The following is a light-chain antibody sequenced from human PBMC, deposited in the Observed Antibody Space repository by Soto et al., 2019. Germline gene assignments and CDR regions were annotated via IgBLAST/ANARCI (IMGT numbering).Light chain of an antibody. CDR1: QNINLN. V-gene: IGKV3D-15*01. Sequence: EIVMTQSPLTLSVSPGERATLSCRASQNINLNLDWYQQRPGQAPRVLSYGASSRASGIPDRFSGCGSGTDFTLTINRLEPDDVAFYYCQQYTDWPPLTFGGGTRVEIK. CDR2: GAS. CDR3: QQYTDWPPLT. J-gene: IGKJ4*01.